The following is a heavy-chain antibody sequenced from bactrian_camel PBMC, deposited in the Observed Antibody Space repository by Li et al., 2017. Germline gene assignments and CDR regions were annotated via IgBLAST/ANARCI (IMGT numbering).Heavy chain of an antibody. CDR2: ICSDGTT. D-gene: IGHD2*01. V-gene: IGHV3S1*01. J-gene: IGHJ4*01. CDR3: AKALGGGSYYTGEYGY. CDR1: GYTYNIGC. Sequence: HVQLVESGGGSVQAGGSLRLSCAASGYTYNIGCMGWFRQGAGKGREGVAAICSDGTTAYADSKRGRFTISQDNAKNMLYLQMNNLKSEDTALYYCAKALGGGSYYTGEYGYWGQGTQVTVS.